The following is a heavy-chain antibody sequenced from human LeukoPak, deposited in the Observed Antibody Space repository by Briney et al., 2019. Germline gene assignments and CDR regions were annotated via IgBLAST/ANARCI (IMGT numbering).Heavy chain of an antibody. CDR3: ARATNYDFWSGYFSRFDY. CDR2: INHSGST. Sequence: SETLSLTCAVYGGSFSGYYWSWIRQPPGKGLEWIGEINHSGSTNYNPSLKSRVTISVDTSKNQFSLKLSSVTAADTAVYYCARATNYDFWSGYFSRFDYWGQGTQLTVSS. D-gene: IGHD3-3*01. J-gene: IGHJ4*02. CDR1: GGSFSGYY. V-gene: IGHV4-34*01.